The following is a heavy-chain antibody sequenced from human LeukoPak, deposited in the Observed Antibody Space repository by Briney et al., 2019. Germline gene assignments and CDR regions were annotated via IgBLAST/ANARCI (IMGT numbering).Heavy chain of an antibody. J-gene: IGHJ4*02. CDR1: GFTFSSYG. Sequence: PGRSLRLSCAASGFTFSSYGMHWVRQAPGKGLEWVAVISYDGSNKYYADSVKGRFTISRDNSKNTLYLQMNSLRAEDTAVYYCAKESIIPYADYWGQGTLVTVSS. D-gene: IGHD3-16*01. CDR2: ISYDGSNK. V-gene: IGHV3-30*18. CDR3: AKESIIPYADY.